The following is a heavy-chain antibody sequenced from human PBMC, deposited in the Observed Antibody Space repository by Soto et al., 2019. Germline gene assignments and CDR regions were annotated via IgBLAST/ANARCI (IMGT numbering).Heavy chain of an antibody. J-gene: IGHJ6*02. CDR3: ARGSLIGGTGYYYGMDV. CDR2: MNPNSGNT. D-gene: IGHD1-26*01. V-gene: IGHV1-8*01. CDR1: GYTFTSYD. Sequence: EASVKVSCKASGYTFTSYDINWVRQATGQGLEWMGWMNPNSGNTGYAQKFQGRVTMTRNTSISTAYMELSSLRSEDTAVYYCARGSLIGGTGYYYGMDVWGQGTTVTVSS.